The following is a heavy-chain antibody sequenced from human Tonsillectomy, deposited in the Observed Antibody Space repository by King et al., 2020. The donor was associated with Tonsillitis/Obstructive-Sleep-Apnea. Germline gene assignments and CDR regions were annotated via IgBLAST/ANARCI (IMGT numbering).Heavy chain of an antibody. CDR3: ASLAPSLGAFDI. Sequence: QLQESGPGLVKPSETLSLTCTVSGGSISGYYWSWIRQPPGKGLECIGYIFYSGSTNYNPSLKSRVTISVDTSKNQFSLKLGSVTAADTAVYYCASLAPSLGAFDIWGQGTMVTVSS. V-gene: IGHV4-59*08. CDR2: IFYSGST. J-gene: IGHJ3*02. D-gene: IGHD3-3*02. CDR1: GGSISGYY.